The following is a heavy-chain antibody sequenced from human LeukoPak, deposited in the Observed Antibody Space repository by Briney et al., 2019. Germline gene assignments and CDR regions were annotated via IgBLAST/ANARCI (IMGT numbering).Heavy chain of an antibody. J-gene: IGHJ4*02. D-gene: IGHD2-2*01. CDR1: GFTFDDYA. CDR2: ISRDGGST. Sequence: PGGSLRLSCAASGFTFDDYAMHWVRQAPGKGLEWVSLISRDGGSTYYADSVKGRFTISRDNSKNSLYLQMNSLRAEDTALYYCAKDLVPLGYCSSTSCPQAPTLDYWGQGTLVTVSS. CDR3: AKDLVPLGYCSSTSCPQAPTLDY. V-gene: IGHV3-43D*04.